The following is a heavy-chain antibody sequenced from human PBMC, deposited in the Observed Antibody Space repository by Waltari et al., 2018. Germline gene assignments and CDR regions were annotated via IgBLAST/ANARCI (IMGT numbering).Heavy chain of an antibody. Sequence: QVQLQESGPGLVKPSQTLSLTCTVSGGSISSGSYYWSWIRQPAGKGLELIGYIYTSGSTNYNPSLKSRVTISVDTSKNQFSLKLSSVTAADTAVYYCARGEGYSGYDYWGQGTLVTVSS. D-gene: IGHD5-12*01. J-gene: IGHJ4*02. V-gene: IGHV4-61*09. CDR1: GGSISSGSYY. CDR2: IYTSGST. CDR3: ARGEGYSGYDY.